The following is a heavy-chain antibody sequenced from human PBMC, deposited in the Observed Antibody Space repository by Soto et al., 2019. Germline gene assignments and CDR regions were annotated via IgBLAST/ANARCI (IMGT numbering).Heavy chain of an antibody. V-gene: IGHV4-4*02. CDR2: IYHSGSP. D-gene: IGHD2-21*01. Sequence: QVQLRESGPGLVTTSGTLSLTCVVSGGSISSTNWWTWVRQPPGKGLEWIGEIYHSGSPTFSPSPRGRASIFVEKSNNQFSQRLRSVTAADTAVDYYATQPPRIVVALLPIPTWGQGILVTVSS. J-gene: IGHJ5*02. CDR3: ATQPPRIVVALLPIPT. CDR1: GGSISSTNW.